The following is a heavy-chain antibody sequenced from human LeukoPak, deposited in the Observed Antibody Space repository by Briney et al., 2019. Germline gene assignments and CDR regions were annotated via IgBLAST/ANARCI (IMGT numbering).Heavy chain of an antibody. D-gene: IGHD5-12*01. CDR3: AKDRGYSHGFEY. J-gene: IGHJ4*02. Sequence: GGSLRLSCAASGFTSSSYGMHWVRQAPGKGLEWVAAISYDGRNKEYADSVKGRFTISRDNSKNTLYVQMNSLRAEDTAVYYCAKDRGYSHGFEYWGQGTLVTVSS. CDR1: GFTSSSYG. V-gene: IGHV3-30*18. CDR2: ISYDGRNK.